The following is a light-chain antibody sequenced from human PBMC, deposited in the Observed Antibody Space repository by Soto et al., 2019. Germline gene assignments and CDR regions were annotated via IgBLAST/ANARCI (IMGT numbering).Light chain of an antibody. J-gene: IGKJ5*01. V-gene: IGKV1-5*03. CDR3: QQYNTFSFT. Sequence: DIQMTQSPSSLSASVGDRVAITCRASQGISDSLAWYQQRPGKAPKLLIYRASRLESGVSSRFSGSSSGAEFTLTISGLQPDDFASYYCQQYNTFSFTFGQGTRLEIK. CDR2: RAS. CDR1: QGISDS.